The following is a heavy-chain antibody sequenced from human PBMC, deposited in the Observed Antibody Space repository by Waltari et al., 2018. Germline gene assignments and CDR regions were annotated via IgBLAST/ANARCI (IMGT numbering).Heavy chain of an antibody. V-gene: IGHV4-61*09. D-gene: IGHD3-10*01. CDR2: IYTSGST. CDR3: ARERRGQGVINYYYYGMDV. J-gene: IGHJ6*02. Sequence: QVQLQESGPGLVKPSQTLSLTCTVSGGSISSGSYYWSWIRQPAGKGLEWIGYIYTSGSTNYNPSLKSRVTISVDTSKNQFSLKLSSVTAADTAVYYCARERRGQGVINYYYYGMDVWGQGTTVTVSS. CDR1: GGSISSGSYY.